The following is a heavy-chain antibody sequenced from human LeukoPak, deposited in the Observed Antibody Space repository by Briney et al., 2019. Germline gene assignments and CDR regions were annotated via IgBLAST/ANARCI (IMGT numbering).Heavy chain of an antibody. CDR1: GGTFSSYA. CDR3: ARDASGGYCSSTSCHYYYYMDV. D-gene: IGHD2-2*01. Sequence: ASVTVSCKASGGTFSSYAISWVRQAPGQGLEWMGGIIPIFGTANYAQKFQGRVTITTDESTSTAYMELSSLRSEDTAVYYRARDASGGYCSSTSCHYYYYMDVWGKGTTVTVSS. V-gene: IGHV1-69*05. J-gene: IGHJ6*03. CDR2: IIPIFGTA.